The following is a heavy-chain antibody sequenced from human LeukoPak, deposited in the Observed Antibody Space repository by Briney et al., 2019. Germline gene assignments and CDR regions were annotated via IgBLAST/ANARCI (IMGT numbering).Heavy chain of an antibody. V-gene: IGHV1-8*03. D-gene: IGHD1-26*01. CDR3: ARGVKWSCYYYYMDV. Sequence: GASVKVSCKASVCTLPNYDINWLGQATGQGREWMGWKNPNSGNTGYAQKFQGRVTITRNTSISTAYMELSSLRSEDTAVDYGARGVKWSCYYYYMDVWGKGATVTVSS. CDR1: VCTLPNYD. J-gene: IGHJ6*03. CDR2: KNPNSGNT.